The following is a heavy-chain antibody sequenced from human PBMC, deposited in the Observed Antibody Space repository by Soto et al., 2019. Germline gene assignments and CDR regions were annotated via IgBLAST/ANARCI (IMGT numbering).Heavy chain of an antibody. J-gene: IGHJ6*03. Sequence: SETLSLTCTVSGGSIISSSYYWGWIRQPPGKGLEWIGSIYYSGSTYYNPSLKSRVTISVDTSKNQFSLKLSSVTAADTAVYYCARHLGKDSSSWYLTFGNYYMDFWGKGTTVTVSS. CDR2: IYYSGST. CDR1: GGSIISSSYY. CDR3: ARHLGKDSSSWYLTFGNYYMDF. D-gene: IGHD6-13*01. V-gene: IGHV4-39*01.